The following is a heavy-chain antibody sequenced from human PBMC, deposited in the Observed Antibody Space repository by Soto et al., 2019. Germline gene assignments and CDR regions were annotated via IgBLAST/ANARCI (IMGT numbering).Heavy chain of an antibody. D-gene: IGHD3-16*01. J-gene: IGHJ5*02. Sequence: QVQLVQSGAEVKKPGASVKVSCKASGYTFPSYGISWVRQAPGQGLAWMGWISACNDNTNYAQKLQGRVTMTSHTSTSTAYRKPRGLRSDDTAVYYCARLGLGTKWFDPWGQGSLVTVSS. V-gene: IGHV1-18*01. CDR3: ARLGLGTKWFDP. CDR2: ISACNDNT. CDR1: GYTFPSYG.